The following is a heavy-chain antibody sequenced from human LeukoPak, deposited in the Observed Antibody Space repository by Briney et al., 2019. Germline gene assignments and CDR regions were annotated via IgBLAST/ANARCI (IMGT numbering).Heavy chain of an antibody. CDR1: GGSISSGYY. J-gene: IGHJ4*02. CDR3: ARDSPGGYYFDY. D-gene: IGHD2-2*01. V-gene: IGHV4-38-2*02. CDR2: IYHSGST. Sequence: SETLSLTCTVSGGSISSGYYWGWIRQPPGKGLEWIGSIYHSGSTYYNPSLKSRVTISVDTSKNQFSLKLSSVTAADTAVYYCARDSPGGYYFDYWGQGTLVTVSS.